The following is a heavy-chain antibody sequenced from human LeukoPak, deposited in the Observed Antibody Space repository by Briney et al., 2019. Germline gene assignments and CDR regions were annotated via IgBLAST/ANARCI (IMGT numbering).Heavy chain of an antibody. Sequence: SETLSLTCTVSGGSISSYYWSWIRQPPGKGLEWIGYIYYSGSTNYNPSLKSRVTVSVDTSKNQFSLKLSSVTAADTAVYYCARHVVASSPLAYWGQGTLVTVSS. D-gene: IGHD2-21*01. CDR2: IYYSGST. CDR1: GGSISSYY. V-gene: IGHV4-59*01. J-gene: IGHJ4*02. CDR3: ARHVVASSPLAY.